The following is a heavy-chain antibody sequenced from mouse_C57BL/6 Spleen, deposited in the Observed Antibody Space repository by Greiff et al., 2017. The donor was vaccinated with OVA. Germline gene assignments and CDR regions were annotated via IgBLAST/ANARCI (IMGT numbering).Heavy chain of an antibody. CDR2: IDPETGGT. D-gene: IGHD1-1*01. CDR3: TRRGVTTVVEGGWYFDV. J-gene: IGHJ1*03. CDR1: GYTFTDYE. Sequence: QVQLQQSGAELVRPGASVTLSCKASGYTFTDYEMHWVKQTPVHGLEWIGAIDPETGGTAYNQKFKGKAILTADKSSSTAYMELRSLTSEDSAVYYCTRRGVTTVVEGGWYFDVWGTGTTVTVSS. V-gene: IGHV1-15*01.